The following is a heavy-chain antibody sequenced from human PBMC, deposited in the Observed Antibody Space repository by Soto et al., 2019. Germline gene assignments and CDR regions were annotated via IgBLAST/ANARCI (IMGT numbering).Heavy chain of an antibody. V-gene: IGHV1-18*01. D-gene: IGHD6-13*01. CDR2: ISAYNGNT. Sequence: QVQLVQSGAEVKKPGASVKVSCKASGYTFTSYGISWVRQAPGQGVEWMGWISAYNGNTNYAQKLQGRVTMTTDTSTSTAYMELRSLRSDDTAVYYCAREKGKGYSSSWYSSYWYFDLWGRGTLVTVSS. J-gene: IGHJ2*01. CDR3: AREKGKGYSSSWYSSYWYFDL. CDR1: GYTFTSYG.